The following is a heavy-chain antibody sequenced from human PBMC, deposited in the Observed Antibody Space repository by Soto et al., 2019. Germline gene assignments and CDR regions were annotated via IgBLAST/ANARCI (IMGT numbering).Heavy chain of an antibody. J-gene: IGHJ4*02. CDR2: IYYSGST. CDR3: ASRYNAAYFDD. D-gene: IGHD1-20*01. CDR1: GGSISSSSYY. V-gene: IGHV4-39*01. Sequence: SETLSLTCTVSGGSISSSSYYWGWIRQPPGKGLEWIGSIYYSGSTYYNPSLKSRVTISVDTSKNQFSLKLSSVTAADTAVYYCASRYNAAYFDDWGQGTLVTVSS.